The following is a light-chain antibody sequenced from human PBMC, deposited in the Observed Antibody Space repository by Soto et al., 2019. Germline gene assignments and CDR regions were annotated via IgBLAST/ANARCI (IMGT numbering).Light chain of an antibody. CDR2: DAS. J-gene: IGKJ1*01. CDR3: QQYENYWT. Sequence: DIQMTQSPSTLSATAGDRVTITCRASQSSSSWLAWYQHKPGKAPKLLIYDASNLDSGVPSRFSGSGSGTEYSLRISNLQPDDCATYYCQQYENYWTFGQGTRVEIK. CDR1: QSSSSW. V-gene: IGKV1-5*01.